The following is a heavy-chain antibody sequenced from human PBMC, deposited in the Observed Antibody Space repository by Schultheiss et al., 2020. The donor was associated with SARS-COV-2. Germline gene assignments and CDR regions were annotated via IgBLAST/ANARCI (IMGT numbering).Heavy chain of an antibody. D-gene: IGHD2-8*01. CDR1: GFTFSSYS. CDR2: ISSSSSYI. V-gene: IGHV3-21*01. J-gene: IGHJ4*02. Sequence: GGSLRLSCAASGFTFSSYSMNWVRQAPGKGLEWVSSISSSSSYIYYADSVKGRFTISRDNAKNSLYLQMNSLRAEDTAVYYCARGMGADRGYCTNGVCVPFDYWGQGTLVTVSS. CDR3: ARGMGADRGYCTNGVCVPFDY.